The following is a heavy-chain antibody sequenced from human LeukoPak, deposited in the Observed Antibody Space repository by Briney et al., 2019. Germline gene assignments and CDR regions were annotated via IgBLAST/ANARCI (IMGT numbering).Heavy chain of an antibody. CDR2: IIPILGTA. Sequence: ASVKVSCKASGGTFSSYAISWVRQAPGQGLEWMGGIIPILGTANYAQKFQGRVTITADESTSTAYMELSSLRSEDTAVYYCARLDGDYESGSFDYWGQGTLVTVSS. V-gene: IGHV1-69*13. D-gene: IGHD4-17*01. CDR3: ARLDGDYESGSFDY. J-gene: IGHJ4*02. CDR1: GGTFSSYA.